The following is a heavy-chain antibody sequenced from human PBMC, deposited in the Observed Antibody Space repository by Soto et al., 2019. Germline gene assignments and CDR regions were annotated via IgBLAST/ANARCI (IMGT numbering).Heavy chain of an antibody. CDR2: INAGNGNI. CDR3: ARDSGAFDP. J-gene: IGHJ5*02. V-gene: IGHV1-3*01. D-gene: IGHD1-26*01. CDR1: GYTFTNYA. Sequence: QVQLVQSGAEVKKPGASVKVSCKASGYTFTNYAMHWVRQAPGQRLEWMGWINAGNGNIKYSQKFQGRVTITRDTSASTAYVELSSLGSEDTAGYYCARDSGAFDPWGQGTLVTVSS.